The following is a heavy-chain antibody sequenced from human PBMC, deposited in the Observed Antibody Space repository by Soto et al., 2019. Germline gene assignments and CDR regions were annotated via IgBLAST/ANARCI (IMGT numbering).Heavy chain of an antibody. J-gene: IGHJ6*02. V-gene: IGHV1-2*04. CDR1: GYTFTGYY. Sequence: ASVKVSCKASGYTFTGYYMHWVRQAPGQGLEWMGWINPNSGGTNCAQKYQGWVTMTRDTSISTAYMELSRLRSDDTAVYYYAGDTYYYGSGGYYPYYYGMDVWGQGTTVTVSS. CDR3: AGDTYYYGSGGYYPYYYGMDV. D-gene: IGHD3-10*01. CDR2: INPNSGGT.